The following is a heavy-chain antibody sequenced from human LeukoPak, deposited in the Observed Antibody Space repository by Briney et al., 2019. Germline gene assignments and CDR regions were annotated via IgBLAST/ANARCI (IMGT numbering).Heavy chain of an antibody. Sequence: GGSLRLSCAASGFTFSSYGMHWVRQAPGKGLEWVAFIRYDGSNKYYADSVKGRFTISRDNSKNTLFLQMNSLRAEDTAVYHCARDGEDYWGQGTLVTVSS. CDR2: IRYDGSNK. CDR3: ARDGEDY. D-gene: IGHD3-3*01. V-gene: IGHV3-30*02. CDR1: GFTFSSYG. J-gene: IGHJ4*02.